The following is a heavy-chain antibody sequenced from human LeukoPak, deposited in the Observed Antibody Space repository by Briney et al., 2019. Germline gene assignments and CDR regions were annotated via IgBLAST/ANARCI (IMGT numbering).Heavy chain of an antibody. CDR2: INWNGGST. CDR3: ARSRYCSGGSCQDAFDI. V-gene: IGHV3-20*04. D-gene: IGHD2-15*01. Sequence: GGSLRLSCAASGFTFDDYGMSWVRQAPGKGLEWVSGINWNGGSTGYADSVKGRFTISRDNAKNSLYLQMNSLRAEDTALYYCARSRYCSGGSCQDAFDIWGQGTMVTVSS. CDR1: GFTFDDYG. J-gene: IGHJ3*02.